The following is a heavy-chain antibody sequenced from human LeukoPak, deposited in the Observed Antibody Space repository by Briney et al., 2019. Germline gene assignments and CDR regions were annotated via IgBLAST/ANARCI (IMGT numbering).Heavy chain of an antibody. V-gene: IGHV3-53*01. J-gene: IGHJ4*02. CDR1: GFTVSSNY. D-gene: IGHD1-1*01. CDR2: IYGSGST. CDR3: ASGAKVRHWTLLDY. Sequence: PGGSLRLSCAASGFTVSSNYMSWVRQAPGKGLEWVSLIYGSGSTYYADSVKGRFTISRDNSKNTLYLQMNSLRAEDTAVYYCASGAKVRHWTLLDYWGQGTLVTVSS.